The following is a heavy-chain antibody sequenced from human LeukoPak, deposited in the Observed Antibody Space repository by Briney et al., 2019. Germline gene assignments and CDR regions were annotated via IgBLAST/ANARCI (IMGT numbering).Heavy chain of an antibody. CDR3: ARVEGIAVAGTLGNWFDP. J-gene: IGHJ5*02. V-gene: IGHV4-34*01. CDR2: INHSGSS. CDR1: GGTFSGY. Sequence: SETLSLTCAVYGGTFSGYWSWIRQPPGKGLECIGEINHSGSSNYNPSLKSRVTISVDTSKNQFSLKLTSVTAADTAVYYCARVEGIAVAGTLGNWFDPWGQGTLVTVSS. D-gene: IGHD6-19*01.